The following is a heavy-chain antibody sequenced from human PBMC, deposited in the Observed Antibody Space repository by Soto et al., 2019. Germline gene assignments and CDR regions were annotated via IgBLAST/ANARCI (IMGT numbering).Heavy chain of an antibody. Sequence: GESLKISCKGSGYNFNTYWIAWVRQMPGKGLEWMGIIYPSDSDSRYSPSFQGHVTISADKSINTAYLQGSSLKASDTAMYYCALASPFCSSPTCYFDSWGQGTLVTVSS. V-gene: IGHV5-51*01. CDR1: GYNFNTYW. CDR3: ALASPFCSSPTCYFDS. CDR2: IYPSDSDS. D-gene: IGHD2-2*01. J-gene: IGHJ4*02.